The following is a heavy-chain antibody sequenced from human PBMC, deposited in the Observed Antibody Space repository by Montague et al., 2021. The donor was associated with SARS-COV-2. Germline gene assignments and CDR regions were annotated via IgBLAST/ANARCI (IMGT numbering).Heavy chain of an antibody. CDR1: RFTFSSYA. CDR3: ARAAQKQYVLLWFGELLHDAFDI. D-gene: IGHD3-10*01. V-gene: IGHV3-30-3*01. Sequence: SLRLSCAASRFTFSSYAMHWVRQAPGKGLERVAVISYDGSNKYYADSVKGRFTISRDNSKNTLYLQMNSLRAEDTAVYYCARAAQKQYVLLWFGELLHDAFDIWGQGTMVTVS. CDR2: ISYDGSNK. J-gene: IGHJ3*02.